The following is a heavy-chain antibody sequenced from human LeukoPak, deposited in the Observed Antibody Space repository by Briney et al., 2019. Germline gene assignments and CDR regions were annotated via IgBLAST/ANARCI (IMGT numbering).Heavy chain of an antibody. CDR3: ARDLWGSDRRYYFDS. CDR1: GDSVSSNSAA. D-gene: IGHD7-27*01. Sequence: SQTVSLTRAISGDSVSSNSAAWNWIRQSPSRGLEWLGRTYYRCKWYNDYAVSVNSRITINPDTYKNQFFLQLDSVAPEDTAVYYCARDLWGSDRRYYFDSWGQGTLVTVSS. J-gene: IGHJ4*02. CDR2: TYYRCKWYN. V-gene: IGHV6-1*01.